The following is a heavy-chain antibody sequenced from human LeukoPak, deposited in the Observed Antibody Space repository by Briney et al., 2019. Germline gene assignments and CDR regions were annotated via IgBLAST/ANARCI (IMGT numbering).Heavy chain of an antibody. CDR3: ARSLEPEYGMDV. CDR1: GYTFTSYD. Sequence: ASVKVSCKSSGYTFTSYDINWVRPATGQGLEWMGWMNPNSGNTGYAQKFQGRVTMTRNTSISTAYMELSSLRSEDTAVYYCARSLEPEYGMDVWGQGTTVTVSS. J-gene: IGHJ6*02. D-gene: IGHD1-14*01. V-gene: IGHV1-8*01. CDR2: MNPNSGNT.